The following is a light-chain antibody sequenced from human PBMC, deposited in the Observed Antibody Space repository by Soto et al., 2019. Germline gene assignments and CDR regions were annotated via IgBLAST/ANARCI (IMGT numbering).Light chain of an antibody. V-gene: IGKV3-11*01. CDR1: QSIGSY. CDR3: QQYNNWPFS. CDR2: DTS. Sequence: EIVLTQSLATLSFSLGERATLSCRASQSIGSYLAWYQHKLGQPPRLLIYDTSYRAAGIPDRFSGSGSATDFTLTISSLEPEDFALYFCQQYNNWPFSFGQGTRLEIK. J-gene: IGKJ5*01.